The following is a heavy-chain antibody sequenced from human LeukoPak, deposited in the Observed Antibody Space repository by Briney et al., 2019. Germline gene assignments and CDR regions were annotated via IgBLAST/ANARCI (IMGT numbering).Heavy chain of an antibody. CDR1: GFTFSSYS. V-gene: IGHV3-21*01. D-gene: IGHD3-16*01. CDR3: ARGGVFDAFDI. J-gene: IGHJ3*02. Sequence: GGSLRLSCAASGFTFSSYSMNWVRQAPGKGLEWVSPISSSSSYIYYADSVKGRFTISRDNAKNSLYLQMNSLRAEDTAVYYCARGGVFDAFDIWGQGTMVTVSS. CDR2: ISSSSSYI.